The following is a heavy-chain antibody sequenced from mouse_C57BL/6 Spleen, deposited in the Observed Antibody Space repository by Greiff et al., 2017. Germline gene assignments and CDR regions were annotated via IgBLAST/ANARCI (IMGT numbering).Heavy chain of an antibody. D-gene: IGHD1-1*01. CDR2: ISYDGSN. V-gene: IGHV3-6*01. Sequence: EVHLVESGPGLVKPSQSLSLTCSVTGYSITSGYYWNWIRQFPGNKLEWMGYISYDGSNNYNPSLKNRISITRDTSKNQFFLKLNSVTTEDTATYYCARDSSTTVVATGGAMDYWGQGTSVTVSS. J-gene: IGHJ4*01. CDR3: ARDSSTTVVATGGAMDY. CDR1: GYSITSGYY.